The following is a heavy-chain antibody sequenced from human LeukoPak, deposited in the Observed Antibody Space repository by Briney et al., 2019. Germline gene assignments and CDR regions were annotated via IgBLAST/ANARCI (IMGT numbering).Heavy chain of an antibody. CDR2: IYSGGST. CDR1: GFTVSSNY. CDR3: ARPYDSSGYYYY. V-gene: IGHV3-53*01. Sequence: GGSLRLSCAASGFTVSSNYMSWVRQAPGKGLEWVSVIYSGGSTYYADSVKGRFTIFRDNSKNTLYLQMNSLRAEDTAVYYCARPYDSSGYYYYWGQGTLVNVSS. D-gene: IGHD3-22*01. J-gene: IGHJ4*02.